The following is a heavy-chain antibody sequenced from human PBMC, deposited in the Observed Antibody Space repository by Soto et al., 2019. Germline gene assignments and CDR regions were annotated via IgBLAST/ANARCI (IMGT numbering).Heavy chain of an antibody. CDR1: GYTFTDHG. CDR3: AREVEGSYSPADF. CDR2: VSSYNGNT. V-gene: IGHV1-18*01. D-gene: IGHD3-10*01. J-gene: IGHJ4*02. Sequence: QVQLVQSGPEVKKPGASVTVSCKTSGYTFTDHGIDWVRQAPGHGLEWVGWVSSYNGNTNYAYNLKDRVIMTTDASTSTAYMELRGLRSDGTAVYYCAREVEGSYSPADFWGQGTPVTVSS.